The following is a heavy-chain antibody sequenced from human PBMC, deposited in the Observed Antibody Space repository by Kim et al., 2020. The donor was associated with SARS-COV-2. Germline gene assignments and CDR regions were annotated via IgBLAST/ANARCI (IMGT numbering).Heavy chain of an antibody. CDR2: INHSGST. D-gene: IGHD3-22*01. V-gene: IGHV4-34*01. Sequence: SETLSLTCAVYGGSFSGYYWSWIRQPPGKGLEWIGEINHSGSTNYNPSLKSRVTISVDTSKNQFSLKLSSVTAADTAVYYCARVGSKVVVAYFDYWGQGT. J-gene: IGHJ4*02. CDR3: ARVGSKVVVAYFDY. CDR1: GGSFSGYY.